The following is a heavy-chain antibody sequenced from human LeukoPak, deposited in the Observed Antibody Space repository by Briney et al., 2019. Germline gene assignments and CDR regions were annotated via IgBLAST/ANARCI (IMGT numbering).Heavy chain of an antibody. D-gene: IGHD1-1*01. CDR1: GFTFSSYA. Sequence: PGGSLRLSCAASGFTFSSYAMSWVRQAPGKGLEWVSVISDSGGSAYYADSVKGRFTMSRDNSKNTLYLQMKSLRAEDTAVYYCAKLMTTHRRYFDYWGQGTLVTVSS. V-gene: IGHV3-23*01. CDR3: AKLMTTHRRYFDY. CDR2: ISDSGGSA. J-gene: IGHJ4*02.